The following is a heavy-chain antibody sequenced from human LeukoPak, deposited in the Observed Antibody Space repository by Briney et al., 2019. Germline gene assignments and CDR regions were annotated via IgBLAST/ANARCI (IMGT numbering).Heavy chain of an antibody. J-gene: IGHJ4*02. V-gene: IGHV4-38-2*02. CDR2: IYHSGTT. CDR3: ARDSLNYYDSSRYPHTARPSDY. Sequence: PSATLSLTCTVSRYSISSGYFWGWIRQPPGKGLEWIGSIYHSGTTYYNPSLKSRVTISVDTSKNQFSLKLSSVTAADTAEYYCARDSLNYYDSSRYPHTARPSDYWGQGTLVTVSS. CDR1: RYSISSGYF. D-gene: IGHD3-22*01.